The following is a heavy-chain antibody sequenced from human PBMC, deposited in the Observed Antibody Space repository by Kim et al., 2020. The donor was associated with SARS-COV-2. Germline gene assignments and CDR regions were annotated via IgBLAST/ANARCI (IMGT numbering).Heavy chain of an antibody. CDR3: AREGIQLWLDY. CDR2: K. V-gene: IGHV3-30*01. Sequence: KYYADSVKGRFTISRDNSKNTLYLQMNSLRAEDTAVYYCAREGIQLWLDYWGQGTLVTVSS. D-gene: IGHD5-18*01. J-gene: IGHJ4*02.